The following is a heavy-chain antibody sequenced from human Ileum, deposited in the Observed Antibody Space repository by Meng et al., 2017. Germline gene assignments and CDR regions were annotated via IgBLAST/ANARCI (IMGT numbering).Heavy chain of an antibody. J-gene: IGHJ5*02. CDR3: ARGGPWFDP. CDR1: GGSFSGSY. Sequence: QGQLRRWGAGLLKHSETLALPCAVYGGSFSGSYWSWIRQPPGKGLEWIGEINHSGSTNYNPSLKSRVTISVDTSKNQFSLKLSSVTAADTAVYYCARGGPWFDPWGQGTLVTVSS. V-gene: IGHV4-34*01. CDR2: INHSGST.